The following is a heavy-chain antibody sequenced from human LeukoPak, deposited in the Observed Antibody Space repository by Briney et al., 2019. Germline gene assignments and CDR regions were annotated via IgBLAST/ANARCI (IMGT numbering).Heavy chain of an antibody. V-gene: IGHV3-48*03. CDR2: ISSSGSTI. J-gene: IGHJ5*02. Sequence: GGSLRLSCAASGFTFSSYEMNWVRQAPGKGLEWVSYISSSGSTIYYADSVKGRFTISRDNAKNSLYLQMNSLRAEDTAVYYCARSSADWFDPWGQGTLVTVSS. CDR3: ARSSADWFDP. D-gene: IGHD6-19*01. CDR1: GFTFSSYE.